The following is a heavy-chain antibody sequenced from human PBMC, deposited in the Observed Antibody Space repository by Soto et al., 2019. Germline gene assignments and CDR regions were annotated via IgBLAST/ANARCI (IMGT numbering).Heavy chain of an antibody. CDR1: GGSFSGYY. V-gene: IGHV4-34*01. CDR3: ARGRGVSIAARRDAFDI. J-gene: IGHJ3*02. D-gene: IGHD6-6*01. CDR2: INHSGST. Sequence: QVQLQQWGAGLLKPSETLSLTCAVYGGSFSGYYWSWIRQPPGKGLEWIGEINHSGSTNYNPTLMSRVTISVDTSKNQFSLKLSSVTAADTAVYYCARGRGVSIAARRDAFDIWGQGTMVTVSS.